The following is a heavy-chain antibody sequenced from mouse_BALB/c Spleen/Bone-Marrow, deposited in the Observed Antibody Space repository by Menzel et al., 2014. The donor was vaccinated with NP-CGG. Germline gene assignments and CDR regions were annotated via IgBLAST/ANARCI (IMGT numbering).Heavy chain of an antibody. J-gene: IGHJ3*01. CDR2: IDPXDSYT. CDR3: TRSRDYGNWFAY. V-gene: IGHV1S127*01. D-gene: IGHD2-1*01. CDR1: GYTFTSYW. Sequence: QVHLQQPGAELVKPGASVKMSCKASGYTFTSYWMHWVKQRPGQGLEWIGVIDPXDSYTSYNQKFKGKATLTVDTSSSTAYMQLGSLTSEDSAVYYCTRSRDYGNWFAYWGQGTLVTVSA.